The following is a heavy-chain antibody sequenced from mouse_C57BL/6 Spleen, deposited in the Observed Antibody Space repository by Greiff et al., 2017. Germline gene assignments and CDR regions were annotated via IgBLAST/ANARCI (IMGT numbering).Heavy chain of an antibody. CDR2: IYPRDGST. V-gene: IGHV1-78*01. D-gene: IGHD1-1*01. J-gene: IGHJ1*03. CDR3: ARNYYGSSYGYWYFDV. CDR1: GYTFTDHT. Sequence: VQLQQSDAELVKPGASVKISCKVSGYTFTDHTIHWMKQRPEQGLEWIGYIYPRDGSTKYNEKFKGKATLTADKSSSTAYMQLNSLTSEDFAVYFCARNYYGSSYGYWYFDVWGTGTTVTVSS.